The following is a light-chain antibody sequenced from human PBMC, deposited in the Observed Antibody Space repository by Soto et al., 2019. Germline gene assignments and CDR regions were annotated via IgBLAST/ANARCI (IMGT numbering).Light chain of an antibody. Sequence: EIVLTQSPGTLSLSPGERATLSCRASQSVSSRSLAWYQQKPGQAPRLPISDASNRAADIPDRFSGSGSGTDFTLTINRLEPEDFAVYYCQQYAGSPRTFGQGTKVDIK. CDR2: DAS. CDR3: QQYAGSPRT. V-gene: IGKV3-20*01. CDR1: QSVSSRS. J-gene: IGKJ1*01.